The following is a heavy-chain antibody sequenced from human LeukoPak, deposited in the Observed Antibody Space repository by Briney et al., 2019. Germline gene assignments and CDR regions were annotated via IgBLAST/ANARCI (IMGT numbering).Heavy chain of an antibody. Sequence: GGSLRLSCAASGFTFSNYWMSWVRQAPGKGLEWVANIKEDGSEKYYVDSVKGRFTISRDNAGNSLYLQMNSLRAEDTAVYYCASGRQLGYWGQGTLVTVSS. CDR2: IKEDGSEK. CDR1: GFTFSNYW. J-gene: IGHJ4*02. CDR3: ASGRQLGY. D-gene: IGHD6-13*01. V-gene: IGHV3-7*01.